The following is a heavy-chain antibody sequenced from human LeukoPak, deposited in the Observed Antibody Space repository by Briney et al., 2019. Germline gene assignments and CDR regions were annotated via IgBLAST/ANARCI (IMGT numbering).Heavy chain of an antibody. D-gene: IGHD3-10*01. CDR2: IYYSGST. J-gene: IGHJ4*02. Sequence: SETLSLTCTVSGGSISSYYWSWIRQPPGKGLEWIGYIYYSGSTNHNPSLKSRVTISVDTSKNQFSLKLSSVTAADTAVYYCARVGYYGSGSYYPIWGQGTLVTVSS. V-gene: IGHV4-59*01. CDR3: ARVGYYGSGSYYPI. CDR1: GGSISSYY.